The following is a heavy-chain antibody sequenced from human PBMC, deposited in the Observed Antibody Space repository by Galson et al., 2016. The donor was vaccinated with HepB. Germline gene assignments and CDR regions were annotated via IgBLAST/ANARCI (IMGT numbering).Heavy chain of an antibody. D-gene: IGHD3-22*01. CDR3: AKMSSSSAYYSDAFDL. Sequence: SCAASGFTFTTYAMSWVRQAPGKGLEWVSGISDSDPSTYYADSVKGRFTISRDNSKNTLYLQMNSLRAEDTAVYYCAKMSSSSAYYSDAFDLWGQGTMVTVSS. V-gene: IGHV3-23*01. J-gene: IGHJ3*01. CDR1: GFTFTTYA. CDR2: ISDSDPST.